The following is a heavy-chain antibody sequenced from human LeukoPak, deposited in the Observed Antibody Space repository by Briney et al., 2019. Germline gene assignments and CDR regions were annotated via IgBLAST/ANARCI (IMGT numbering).Heavy chain of an antibody. Sequence: GGSLRLSCAASGFTVSSSYMYWVRQAPGEGLEWVSFFYRGDSTYYAESVRGRFTISRDNSKNTLYLLMNSLIPEDTAVYYCAREVVSIPSYFDSWGQGTLVTVSS. CDR1: GFTVSSSY. CDR2: FYRGDST. V-gene: IGHV3-53*01. J-gene: IGHJ4*02. CDR3: AREVVSIPSYFDS. D-gene: IGHD2-15*01.